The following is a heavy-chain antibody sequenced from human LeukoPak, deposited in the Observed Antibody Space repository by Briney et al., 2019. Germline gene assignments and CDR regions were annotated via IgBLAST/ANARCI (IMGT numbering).Heavy chain of an antibody. J-gene: IGHJ1*01. CDR3: ASLRYCSGGSCFPKYFQH. CDR2: VDYSGST. CDR1: GGSISSYY. V-gene: IGHV4-59*08. D-gene: IGHD2-15*01. Sequence: PSETLSLTCTVSGGSISSYYWSWLRQPPGKGLEWIGYVDYSGSTNYNPSLKSRVTMSVATSKNQFSLKLSSVTAADTAVYYCASLRYCSGGSCFPKYFQHWGQGTLVTVSS.